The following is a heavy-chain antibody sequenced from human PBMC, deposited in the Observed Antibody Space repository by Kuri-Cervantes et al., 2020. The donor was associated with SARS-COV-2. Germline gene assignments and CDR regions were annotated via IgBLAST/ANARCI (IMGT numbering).Heavy chain of an antibody. CDR3: ARDEWELRVHSDYYYYYYMDV. CDR1: GGTFSSYA. Sequence: SSVKVSCKASGGTFSSYAISWVRQAPGQGREWMGWISAYNGNTNYAQKFRGRVTITADESTSTAYMELSSLRSEDTAVYYCARDEWELRVHSDYYYYYYMDVWGKGTTVTVSS. CDR2: ISAYNGNT. V-gene: IGHV1-69*13. J-gene: IGHJ6*03. D-gene: IGHD1-26*01.